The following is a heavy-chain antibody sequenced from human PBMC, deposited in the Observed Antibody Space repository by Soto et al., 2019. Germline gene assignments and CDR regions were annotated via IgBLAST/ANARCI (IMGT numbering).Heavy chain of an antibody. D-gene: IGHD3-16*01. CDR1: GFPFSAYN. CDR3: SRSPEVGVRGAY. J-gene: IGHJ4*02. Sequence: EVQLVESGGGLVKPGGSLRLSCTGSGFPFSAYNINWVRQAPGKGLEWVSSITVGSSHIYQPNSMKGRFTISRDDPKNSVYLQIDSLRDEDKALYYCSRSPEVGVRGAYWGQGTLVTVSS. CDR2: ITVGSSHI. V-gene: IGHV3-21*06.